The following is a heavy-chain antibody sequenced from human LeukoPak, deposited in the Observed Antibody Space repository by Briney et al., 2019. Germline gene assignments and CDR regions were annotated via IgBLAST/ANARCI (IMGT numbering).Heavy chain of an antibody. CDR2: INPNSGGT. CDR1: GYTFTSYA. CDR3: AREGRDIVVVPAAIPADY. V-gene: IGHV1-2*02. Sequence: ASVKVSCKASGYTFTSYAMHWVRQAPGQGLEWMGWINPNSGGTNYAQKFQGRVTMTRDTSISTAYMELSRLRSDDTAVYYCAREGRDIVVVPAAIPADYWGQGTLVTVSS. D-gene: IGHD2-2*02. J-gene: IGHJ4*02.